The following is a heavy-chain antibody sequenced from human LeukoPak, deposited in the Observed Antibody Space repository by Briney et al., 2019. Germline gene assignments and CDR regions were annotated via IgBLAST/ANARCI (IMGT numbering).Heavy chain of an antibody. V-gene: IGHV3-23*01. CDR1: GFTFGSCA. D-gene: IGHD3-22*01. CDR3: AKPSYYDSSGYDY. CDR2: ISGSGDST. Sequence: GGSLRLSCAASGFTFGSCAMNWVRQAPGKGLEWVSAISGSGDSTHYADSVKGRFTISRDNSKNTLYLQMNSLRAEDTAVYYCAKPSYYDSSGYDYWGQGTLVTVSS. J-gene: IGHJ4*02.